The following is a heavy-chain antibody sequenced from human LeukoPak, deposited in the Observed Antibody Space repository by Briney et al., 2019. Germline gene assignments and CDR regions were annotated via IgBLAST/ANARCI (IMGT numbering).Heavy chain of an antibody. D-gene: IGHD3-22*01. CDR1: VGSISSGGYS. Sequence: SETLSLTCAVSVGSISSGGYSGSWIRQPPGKGLEWIGYIYHSGSTYYNPSLKSRVTISVDRSKSQFSLKLSSVTAADTAVYYCARGTTYYYDSSGYYFDYWGQGTLVTVSS. CDR2: IYHSGST. V-gene: IGHV4-30-2*01. CDR3: ARGTTYYYDSSGYYFDY. J-gene: IGHJ4*02.